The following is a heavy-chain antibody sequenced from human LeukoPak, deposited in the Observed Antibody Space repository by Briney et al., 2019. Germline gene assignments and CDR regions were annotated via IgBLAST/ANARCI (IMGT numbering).Heavy chain of an antibody. J-gene: IGHJ5*02. CDR2: INHSGST. CDR1: GGSFSGYY. V-gene: IGHV4-34*01. D-gene: IGHD3-3*01. Sequence: SETLSLTCAVYGGSFSGYYWSWIRQPPGKGLEWIGEINHSGSTNYNPSLKSRVTISVDTSKNQFSLKLSSVTAADTAVYYCAGGGFWSGYYTGRDYNWFDPWGQGTLVTVSS. CDR3: AGGGFWSGYYTGRDYNWFDP.